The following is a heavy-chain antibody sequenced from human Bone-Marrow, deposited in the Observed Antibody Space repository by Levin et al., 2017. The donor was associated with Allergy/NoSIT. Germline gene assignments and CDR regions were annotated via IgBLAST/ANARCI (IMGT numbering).Heavy chain of an antibody. V-gene: IGHV3-23*01. D-gene: IGHD4-17*01. CDR1: GFTFSSYA. Sequence: GESLKISCAASGFTFSSYAMSWVRQAPGKGLEWVSAISGSGGSTYYADSVKGRFTISRDNSKNTLYLQMNSLRAEDTAVYYCAKDVSVARPKGSQTTAYGDYTNFDYWGQGTLVTVSS. J-gene: IGHJ4*02. CDR2: ISGSGGST. CDR3: AKDVSVARPKGSQTTAYGDYTNFDY.